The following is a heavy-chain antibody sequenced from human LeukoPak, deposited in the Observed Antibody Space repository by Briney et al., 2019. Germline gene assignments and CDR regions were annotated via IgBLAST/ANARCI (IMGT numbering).Heavy chain of an antibody. Sequence: SVKVSCKASGGTFSSYAISWVRQAPRQGLEWMGGIIPIFGTANYAQKFQGRVTITADESTSTAYMELSSLRSEDTAVYYCARGLGWEKSFNWFDPWGQGTLVTVSS. V-gene: IGHV1-69*13. J-gene: IGHJ5*02. CDR2: IIPIFGTA. CDR3: ARGLGWEKSFNWFDP. CDR1: GGTFSSYA. D-gene: IGHD1-26*01.